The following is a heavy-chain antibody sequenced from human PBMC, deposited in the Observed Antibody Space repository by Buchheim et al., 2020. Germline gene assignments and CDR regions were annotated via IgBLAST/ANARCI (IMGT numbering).Heavy chain of an antibody. Sequence: QVQLQESGPGLVKPSETLSLTCNLSGGSISSYYWNWIRQTPEKGLEWIGYHYYSGAVNYNPSLRSRVTISVDTSQNQFSLNLRSVTAADSAVYYCARGSGSYFRRFDSWGQG. CDR1: GGSISSYY. V-gene: IGHV4-59*01. D-gene: IGHD3-10*01. CDR3: ARGSGSYFRRFDS. CDR2: HYYSGAV. J-gene: IGHJ4*02.